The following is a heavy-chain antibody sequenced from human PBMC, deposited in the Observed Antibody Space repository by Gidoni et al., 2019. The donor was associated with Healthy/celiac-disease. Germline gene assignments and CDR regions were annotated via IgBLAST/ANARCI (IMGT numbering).Heavy chain of an antibody. CDR3: ARDPDDSSSSGSY. Sequence: QVQLVQSGAEVKKPGSSVKVSCKASGGTFSSYSISWVRQAPGQGLEWMGGIITIFGIANYAQKFQGRVTITADKSTSTAYMELSSLRSEDTAVYYCARDPDDSSSSGSYWGQGTKVTVSS. CDR1: GGTFSSYS. J-gene: IGHJ4*02. CDR2: IITIFGIA. V-gene: IGHV1-69*17. D-gene: IGHD6-6*01.